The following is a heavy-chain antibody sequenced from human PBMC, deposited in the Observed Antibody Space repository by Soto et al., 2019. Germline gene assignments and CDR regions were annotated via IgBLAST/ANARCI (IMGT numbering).Heavy chain of an antibody. J-gene: IGHJ4*02. CDR3: ARTYGSGDYFLPFEY. Sequence: QVQLLQSGAEVKKPGASVKVSCKPSGYMFNTYGITWVRQAPGQGLEWMGWISVYNGNIDYAQKFEGRVTMTIDTSTSTAYMELKSLTSVDTAVYYCARTYGSGDYFLPFEYWGQGTPVSVSS. V-gene: IGHV1-18*01. D-gene: IGHD3-10*01. CDR2: ISVYNGNI. CDR1: GYMFNTYG.